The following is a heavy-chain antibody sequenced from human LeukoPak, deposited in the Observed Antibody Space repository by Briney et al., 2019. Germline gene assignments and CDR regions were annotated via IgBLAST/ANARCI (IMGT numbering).Heavy chain of an antibody. CDR1: GYTFTSYG. V-gene: IGHV1-18*01. Sequence: RASVKVSCKASGYTFTSYGISWVRQAPGQGLEWMGWISAYNGNTNYAQKLQGRVTMTTDTSTSTAYMELRSLRSDDTAVYYCARDREIAVAGPDTHYYYGMDVWGQGTTVTVSS. CDR3: ARDREIAVAGPDTHYYYGMDV. J-gene: IGHJ6*02. D-gene: IGHD6-19*01. CDR2: ISAYNGNT.